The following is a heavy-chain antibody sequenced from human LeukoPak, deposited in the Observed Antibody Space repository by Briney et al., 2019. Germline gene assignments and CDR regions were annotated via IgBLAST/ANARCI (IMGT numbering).Heavy chain of an antibody. CDR2: IYSGGST. J-gene: IGHJ4*02. CDR3: ARIGGSGSYSGHYFDH. D-gene: IGHD3-10*01. V-gene: IGHV3-53*01. Sequence: GGSLRLSCAASGFTVSSNYMIWVRQAPGKGLEWVSVIYSGGSTNYADSVKGRFTISRDNAKNTMYLQMNSLRAEDTAVYYCARIGGSGSYSGHYFDHWGQGTLVTVSS. CDR1: GFTVSSNY.